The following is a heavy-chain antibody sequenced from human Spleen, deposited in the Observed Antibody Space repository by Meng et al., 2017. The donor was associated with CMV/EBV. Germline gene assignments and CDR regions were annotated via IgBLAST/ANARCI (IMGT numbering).Heavy chain of an antibody. CDR1: GFTFSSYA. CDR2: IHFDGSNK. V-gene: IGHV3-30*02. D-gene: IGHD3-3*01. CDR3: AKEAERFLEWLFTDS. J-gene: IGHJ4*02. Sequence: SGFTFSSYAMHWVRQAPGKGLEWVAFIHFDGSNKYYADSVKGRFTISRDISRKIVYLQMNSLRTEDTAVYFCAKEAERFLEWLFTDSWGQGTLVTVSS.